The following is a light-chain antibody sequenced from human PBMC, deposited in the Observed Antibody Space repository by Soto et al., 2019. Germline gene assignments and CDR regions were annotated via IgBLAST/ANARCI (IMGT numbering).Light chain of an antibody. CDR2: KAS. CDR1: QNIGSW. Sequence: DIQMTQSPSTLSASVGDRVTVTCRASQNIGSWVALYQQKPGKAPNLLIYKASTLENGVPSRFSGTGSVTEFTLTISSPQPDDFATYYCQQYSPYSARTFGQGTKVEVK. V-gene: IGKV1-5*03. CDR3: QQYSPYSART. J-gene: IGKJ1*01.